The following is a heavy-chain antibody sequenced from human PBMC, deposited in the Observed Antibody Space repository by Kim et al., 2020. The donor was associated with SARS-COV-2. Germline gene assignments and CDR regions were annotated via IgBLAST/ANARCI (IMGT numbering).Heavy chain of an antibody. CDR3: VRGITTAGNLGSY. Sequence: GGSLRLSCEASGFIFSSYWMHWVRQAPGKGLVWVSYMSTDGSTTAYADSVKGRFTISRDNAKNTFYLQMNSLTAEDTAVYYCVRGITTAGNLGSYCGQGTLGTVSS. CDR2: MSTDGSTT. J-gene: IGHJ4*02. CDR1: GFIFSSYW. V-gene: IGHV3-74*01. D-gene: IGHD6-13*01.